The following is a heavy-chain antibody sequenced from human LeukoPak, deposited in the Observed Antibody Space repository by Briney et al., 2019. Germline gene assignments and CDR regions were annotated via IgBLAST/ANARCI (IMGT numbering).Heavy chain of an antibody. CDR2: IGYDGRDN. CDR1: GFTFKNYG. Sequence: GTSLRLSCVASGFTFKNYGMHWVRQAPGKGLKWVAFIGYDGRDNFNADSVKGRFTISRDNSKNTLDLQMISLRAEDTAVYYCAKIAAAGTYFDYWGQGTLVTVSS. D-gene: IGHD6-13*01. J-gene: IGHJ4*02. V-gene: IGHV3-30*02. CDR3: AKIAAAGTYFDY.